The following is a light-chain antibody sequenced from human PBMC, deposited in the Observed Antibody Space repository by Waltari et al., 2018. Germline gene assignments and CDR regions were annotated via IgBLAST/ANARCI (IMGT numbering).Light chain of an antibody. J-gene: IGLJ3*02. V-gene: IGLV8-61*01. CDR2: STT. CDR3: ALYMGNGISV. CDR1: SGSVSSAYF. Sequence: QTVVTQEPSFSVSPGGTVTLTCGLSSGSVSSAYFPSWYQQTPGQAPRMLLPSTTTPSSGVPDRFSGSLLGNKAALTITGAQAEDESDYYCALYMGNGISVFGGGTRLTVL.